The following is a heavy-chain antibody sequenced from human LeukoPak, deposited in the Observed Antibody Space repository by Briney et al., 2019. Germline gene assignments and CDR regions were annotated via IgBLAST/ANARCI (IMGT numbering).Heavy chain of an antibody. D-gene: IGHD3-3*01. CDR2: ISAYNGNT. CDR1: GYTFTSYG. CDR3: ARVRFLEWLLYGDIDY. V-gene: IGHV1-18*01. J-gene: IGHJ4*02. Sequence: ASVKVSCKASGYTFTSYGISWVRQAPGQGLEWMGWISAYNGNTNYAQKLQGRVTMTTDTSTSTAYMELRSLRSDDTAVYYCARVRFLEWLLYGDIDYWGQGTLVTVSS.